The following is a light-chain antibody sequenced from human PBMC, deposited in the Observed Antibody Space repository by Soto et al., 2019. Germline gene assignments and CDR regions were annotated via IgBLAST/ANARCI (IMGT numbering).Light chain of an antibody. Sequence: QSALTQPASVSGSPGQSITISCTGTSSDDGGYDYVSWYQQHPGKAPKLMIFDVSNRPSGLSNRFSGSKTGNTASLTISGLQAEDEADYYCSSYTSTSTPVVFGGGTKLTVL. V-gene: IGLV2-14*01. CDR2: DVS. CDR1: SSDDGGYDY. CDR3: SSYTSTSTPVV. J-gene: IGLJ2*01.